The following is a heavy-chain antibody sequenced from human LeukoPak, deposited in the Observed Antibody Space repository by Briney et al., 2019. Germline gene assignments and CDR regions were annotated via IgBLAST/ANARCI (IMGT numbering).Heavy chain of an antibody. CDR2: IYISGST. Sequence: SETLSLTCTVSGGSISTYYWSWIRQPAGKGLEWIGRIYISGSTNYNPSLKSRVSMSVDTSKNHFSLKLSSVTAADTAVYYCARWTTLVRGFDYWGQGTLVTVSS. V-gene: IGHV4-4*07. CDR1: GGSISTYY. D-gene: IGHD3-10*01. J-gene: IGHJ4*02. CDR3: ARWTTLVRGFDY.